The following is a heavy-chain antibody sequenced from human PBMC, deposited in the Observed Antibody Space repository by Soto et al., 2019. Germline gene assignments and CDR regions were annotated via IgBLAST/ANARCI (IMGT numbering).Heavy chain of an antibody. CDR3: AREASGYDF. CDR2: IIPVFGRP. Sequence: SGKVSCKASGWTFSSFGISCVRRAPGQGLEWMGGIIPVFGRPNYAQRFRGRLTITADESTNTSYMELIDLTSEDTAVYYCAREASGYDFWGQGTQVTVSS. V-gene: IGHV1-69*13. J-gene: IGHJ1*01. CDR1: GWTFSSFG. D-gene: IGHD5-12*01.